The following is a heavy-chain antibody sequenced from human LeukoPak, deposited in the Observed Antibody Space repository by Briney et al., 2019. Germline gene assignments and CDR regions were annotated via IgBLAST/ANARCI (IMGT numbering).Heavy chain of an antibody. V-gene: IGHV1-24*01. CDR3: RSLSFHASGTND. J-gene: IGHJ4*02. CDR2: YDVEDGET. CDR1: GYTLTDFT. Sequence: ASVKVSCMVSGYTLTDFTVHWVRDAPGTGLERMGGYDVEDGETVYAPKFQGRVTITKKTATDTAYMLLSGVECEDTPVDYCRSLSFHASGTNDWGQGTLVIVSS. D-gene: IGHD3-10*01.